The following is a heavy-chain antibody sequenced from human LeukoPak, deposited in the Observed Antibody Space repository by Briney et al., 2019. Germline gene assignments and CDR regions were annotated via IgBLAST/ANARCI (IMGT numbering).Heavy chain of an antibody. CDR3: ARDGGYFDRLAYFFDY. Sequence: GGSLRLSCAASGFTFSNYWMSWVRQAPGQGLEWVAVISYVGTNKYYADSVKGRFTISRDNSKNTLYLQMNSLRVEDTAVYYCARDGGYFDRLAYFFDYWGQGALVPVSS. CDR2: ISYVGTNK. D-gene: IGHD3-9*01. V-gene: IGHV3-30*03. CDR1: GFTFSNYW. J-gene: IGHJ4*02.